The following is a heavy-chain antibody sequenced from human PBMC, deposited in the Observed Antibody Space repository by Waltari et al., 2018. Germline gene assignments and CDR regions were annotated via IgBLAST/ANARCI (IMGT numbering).Heavy chain of an antibody. CDR3: ARGQNFYDILTGYASRWVDP. V-gene: IGHV4-34*01. J-gene: IGHJ5*02. CDR1: GGSFSDYY. D-gene: IGHD3-9*01. CDR2: INGSGST. Sequence: QVQLQQWGAGLLKPSETLSLTCAVYGGSFSDYYWSWIRPPPGKGLEWIGEINGSGSTNYNQALKSRVTISVDTVKSQFSLRLSSVVAAETAVYDCARGQNFYDILTGYASRWVDPWGQGTLVTVSS.